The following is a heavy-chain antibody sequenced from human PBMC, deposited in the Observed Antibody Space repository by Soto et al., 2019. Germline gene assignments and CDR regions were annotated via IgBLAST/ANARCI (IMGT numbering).Heavy chain of an antibody. Sequence: GGSLRLSCAASGFTFSSYAMSWVRQAPGKGLEWVSAISGSGGSTYYADSVKGRFTISRDNSKNTLYLQMNSLRAEDTAVYYCAKRRERPWTDYYGMDVWGQGTTVTVSS. CDR2: ISGSGGST. V-gene: IGHV3-23*01. J-gene: IGHJ6*02. D-gene: IGHD1-1*01. CDR1: GFTFSSYA. CDR3: AKRRERPWTDYYGMDV.